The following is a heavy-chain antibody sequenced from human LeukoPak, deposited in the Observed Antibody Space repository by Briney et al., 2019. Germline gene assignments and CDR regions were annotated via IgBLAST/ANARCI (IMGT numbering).Heavy chain of an antibody. V-gene: IGHV3-21*01. CDR2: ISSSSSYI. D-gene: IGHD1-14*01. J-gene: IGHJ6*02. CDR1: GFTFSSYS. CDR3: ARGENTMTQPGYYYGMDV. Sequence: PGGSLRLSCAASGFTFSSYSMNWVRQAPGKGLERVSSISSSSSYIYYADSVKGRFTISRDNAKNSLYLQMNSLRAEDTAVYYCARGENTMTQPGYYYGMDVWGQGTTVTVSS.